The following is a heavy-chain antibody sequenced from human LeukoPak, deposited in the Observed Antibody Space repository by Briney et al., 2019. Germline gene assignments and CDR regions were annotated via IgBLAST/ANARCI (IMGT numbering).Heavy chain of an antibody. V-gene: IGHV1-18*04. D-gene: IGHD3-10*01. CDR1: GYTFSSNY. CDR2: ISGYNDNT. CDR3: ARATGRVVRGITWRYFDY. J-gene: IGHJ4*02. Sequence: ASVKVSCKASGYTFSSNYMHWVRQAPGQGLEWMGWISGYNDNTKYTQKLQGRVTMTTDTSTSTAYMELRSLRSDDTAVYYCARATGRVVRGITWRYFDYWGQGTLVTVSS.